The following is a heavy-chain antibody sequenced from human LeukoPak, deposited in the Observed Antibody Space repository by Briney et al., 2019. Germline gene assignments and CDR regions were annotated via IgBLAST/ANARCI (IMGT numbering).Heavy chain of an antibody. CDR1: GGSFSGYY. CDR3: ARGVRGIAAAGSNYYMDV. CDR2: INHIGST. J-gene: IGHJ6*03. V-gene: IGHV4-34*01. Sequence: SETLSLTCAVYGGSFSGYYWSWTRQPPGKGLEWIGEINHIGSTNYNPSLKSRVTISVDTSKNQFSLKLSSVTAADTAVYYCARGVRGIAAAGSNYYMDVWGKGTTVTVSS. D-gene: IGHD6-13*01.